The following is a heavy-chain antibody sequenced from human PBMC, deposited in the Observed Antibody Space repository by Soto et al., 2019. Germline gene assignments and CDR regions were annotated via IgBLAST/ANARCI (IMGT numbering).Heavy chain of an antibody. J-gene: IGHJ6*02. Sequence: GGSLRLSCAASGFTFSNAWMNWVRQAPGKGLEWVGRIKSKTDGGTTDYAAPVKGRFTISRDDSKNTLYLQMNSLKTEDTAVYYCTTGDPYYYYGMDVWGQGTTVTVSS. CDR2: IKSKTDGGTT. V-gene: IGHV3-15*07. CDR1: GFTFSNAW. CDR3: TTGDPYYYYGMDV.